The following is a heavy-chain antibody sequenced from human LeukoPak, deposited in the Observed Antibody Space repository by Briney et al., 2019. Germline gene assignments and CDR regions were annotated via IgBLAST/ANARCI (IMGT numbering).Heavy chain of an antibody. CDR1: GFTLSNYG. CDR2: ISYDGSNK. CDR3: AKGGNSSSSLFFDY. V-gene: IGHV3-30*18. Sequence: GGSLRLSCAASGFTLSNYGMHWVRQAPGKGLEWVAVISYDGSNKYYADCVKGRFSISRDNSKNTLYLQKSSLRGEDAAVYYCAKGGNSSSSLFFDYWGQGTLVTVSS. D-gene: IGHD6-13*01. J-gene: IGHJ4*02.